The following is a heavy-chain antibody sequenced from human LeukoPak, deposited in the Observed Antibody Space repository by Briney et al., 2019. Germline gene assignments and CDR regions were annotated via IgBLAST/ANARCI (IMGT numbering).Heavy chain of an antibody. Sequence: GGSLRLSCAASGFTLSSYEMNWVRQAPGKGLEWVAVISYDGSNKYYADSVKGRFTISRDNSKNTLYLQMNSLRAEDTAVYYCARDSSYYDTSDYFDYWGQGTLVTVSS. D-gene: IGHD3-22*01. V-gene: IGHV3-30*04. CDR3: ARDSSYYDTSDYFDY. CDR2: ISYDGSNK. J-gene: IGHJ4*02. CDR1: GFTLSSYE.